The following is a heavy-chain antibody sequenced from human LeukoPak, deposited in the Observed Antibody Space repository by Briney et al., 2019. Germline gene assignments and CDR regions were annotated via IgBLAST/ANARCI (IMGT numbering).Heavy chain of an antibody. CDR3: AADDGWTFGI. D-gene: IGHD1-1*01. CDR2: INQDGSEK. Sequence: GGSLRLSCADSGFTFRTYWMSWFRQAPGKGLEWVANINQDGSEKYYVDSVKGRFTVSRDNAKNSLYLQMNSLRADDTAIYYCAADDGWTFGIWGQGTMVTVSS. J-gene: IGHJ3*02. CDR1: GFTFRTYW. V-gene: IGHV3-7*01.